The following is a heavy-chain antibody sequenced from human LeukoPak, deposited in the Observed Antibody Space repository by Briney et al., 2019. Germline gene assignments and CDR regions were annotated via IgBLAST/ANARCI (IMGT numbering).Heavy chain of an antibody. CDR1: GGSFSGYY. V-gene: IGHV4-34*01. J-gene: IGHJ4*02. CDR3: ARFTAVAGGFDY. D-gene: IGHD6-19*01. Sequence: SETLSLTCAVYGGSFSGYYWSWIRQPPGKGLEWIGEINHSGSTNYNPSLKSRVTISVDTSKNQFSLKLSSVTAADTAVYYCARFTAVAGGFDYWGQGILVTVSS. CDR2: INHSGST.